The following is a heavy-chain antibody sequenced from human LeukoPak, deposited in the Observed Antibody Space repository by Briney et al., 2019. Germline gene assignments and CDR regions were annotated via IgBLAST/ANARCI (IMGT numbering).Heavy chain of an antibody. CDR1: GGSISSYY. D-gene: IGHD1-26*01. CDR2: IAYTGST. Sequence: SETLSLICTVSGGSISSYYWSWIRQPPGKGLEWIGYIAYTGSTNYNPSLTSRVTISVDTSKNQFSLKLSSVTVADTAVYYCAGRVGDSAFDIWGPGTIITVSS. CDR3: AGRVGDSAFDI. J-gene: IGHJ3*02. V-gene: IGHV4-59*08.